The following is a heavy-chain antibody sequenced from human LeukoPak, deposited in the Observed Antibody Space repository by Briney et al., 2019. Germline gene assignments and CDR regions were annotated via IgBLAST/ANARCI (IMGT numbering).Heavy chain of an antibody. CDR3: ARATIMTTDAFDI. Sequence: GGSLRLSCAASGFSFNTYAMSWVRQAPGKGLEWVSAISNTGGSTYYADSVKGRFTISRDKSKNTLYLQMNSLRAEDTAVYYCARATIMTTDAFDIWGQGTMVTVSS. V-gene: IGHV3-23*01. D-gene: IGHD3-16*01. CDR2: ISNTGGST. CDR1: GFSFNTYA. J-gene: IGHJ3*02.